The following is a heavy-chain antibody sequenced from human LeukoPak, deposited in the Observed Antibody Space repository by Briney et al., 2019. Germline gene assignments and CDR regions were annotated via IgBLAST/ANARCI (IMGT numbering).Heavy chain of an antibody. D-gene: IGHD2-15*01. Sequence: SQTLSLTCAISGDSVSSNCSAWNWTTPSPWRGLEWLVRTYYRSKWYNDYAVSVTSRITINTDTSKNQFSLQLNSVTPEDTAVYYCARDRKDVDYYYYMDVWGKGTTVTVSS. CDR1: GDSVSSNCSA. J-gene: IGHJ6*03. CDR3: ARDRKDVDYYYYMDV. V-gene: IGHV6-1*01. CDR2: TYYRSKWYN.